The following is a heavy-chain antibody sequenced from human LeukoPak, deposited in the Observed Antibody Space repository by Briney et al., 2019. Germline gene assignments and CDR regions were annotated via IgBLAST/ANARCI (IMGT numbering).Heavy chain of an antibody. J-gene: IGHJ6*02. CDR1: GFTFSNYW. D-gene: IGHD3-3*01. Sequence: GGSLRLSCGASGFTFSNYWMSWVRQAPGKGLEWVAVIWYDGSNKYYADSVKGRFTISRDNSKNTLYLQMNSLRAEDTAVYYCARADYDFWSGYYKSYYYGMDVWGQGTTVTVSS. CDR2: IWYDGSNK. V-gene: IGHV3-33*08. CDR3: ARADYDFWSGYYKSYYYGMDV.